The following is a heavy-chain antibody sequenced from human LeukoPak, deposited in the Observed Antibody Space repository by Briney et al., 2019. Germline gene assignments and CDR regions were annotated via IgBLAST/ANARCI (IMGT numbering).Heavy chain of an antibody. J-gene: IGHJ4*02. CDR1: GGSISSYY. D-gene: IGHD3-10*01. CDR2: IYYSGST. Sequence: SETLSLTCTVSGGSISSYYWSWIRQPPGKGLEWIGYIYYSGSTNYNPSLKSRVTISVDTSKNQFSLKLSSVTAADTAVYYCARGDYGSGSYFDYWGQGTLVTVSS. CDR3: ARGDYGSGSYFDY. V-gene: IGHV4-59*08.